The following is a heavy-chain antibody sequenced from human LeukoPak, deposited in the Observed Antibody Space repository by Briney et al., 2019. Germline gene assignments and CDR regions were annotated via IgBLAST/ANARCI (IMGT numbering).Heavy chain of an antibody. CDR3: AGLYCSSTSCYSLDAFDI. D-gene: IGHD2-2*01. CDR2: IIPIFGTA. Sequence: GASVKLSCKASGGTFSSYAISWGRQAPEQRLKWMGGIIPIFGTANYAQKFQGRVTITADESTSTAYMELSSLRSEDTAVYYCAGLYCSSTSCYSLDAFDIWGQGTMVTVSS. V-gene: IGHV1-69*13. CDR1: GGTFSSYA. J-gene: IGHJ3*02.